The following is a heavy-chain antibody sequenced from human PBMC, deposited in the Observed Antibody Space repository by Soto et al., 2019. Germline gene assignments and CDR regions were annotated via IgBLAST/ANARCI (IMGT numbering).Heavy chain of an antibody. CDR1: GGFLSESY. Sequence: SETLSLTCAVYGGFLSESYWTWIRQPPGKGLEWIGEINHVGGTNYNPSLKSRVTMSVDTSQNQFSLRLISVTAADTAMYFCVRIRCQLPSSVLWLDPWGQGTPVTVSS. D-gene: IGHD3-16*01. CDR2: INHVGGT. CDR3: VRIRCQLPSSVLWLDP. J-gene: IGHJ5*02. V-gene: IGHV4-34*01.